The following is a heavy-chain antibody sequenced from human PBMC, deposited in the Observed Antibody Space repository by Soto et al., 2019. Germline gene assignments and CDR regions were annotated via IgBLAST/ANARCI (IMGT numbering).Heavy chain of an antibody. V-gene: IGHV3-33*01. J-gene: IGHJ5*02. CDR1: GFTFSSYG. Sequence: QVRLVESGGGVVQPENSLRLSCAASGFTFSSYGMHWVRQAPGKGLEWVAIVWFNGRNEFYADSVEGRFTISRDNSKNRLFLQMNRVRAGDSAMFSCAGALGGCSDGGGYSFPSWARGALATVSS. CDR2: VWFNGRNE. D-gene: IGHD2-15*01. CDR3: AGALGGCSDGGGYSFPS.